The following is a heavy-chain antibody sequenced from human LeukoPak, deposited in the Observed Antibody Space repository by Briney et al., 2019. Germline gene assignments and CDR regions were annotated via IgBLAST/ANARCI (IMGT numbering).Heavy chain of an antibody. Sequence: GGSLRLSCAASGFTFSSYVMHWVRQAPGKGLEWVAVIWYDGSNKYYADSVKGRFTISRDNSKNTLHLQMNSLRAEDTAVYYCARSPGGVTTGYYYYMDVWGKGTTVTVPS. CDR1: GFTFSSYV. CDR3: ARSPGGVTTGYYYYMDV. J-gene: IGHJ6*03. D-gene: IGHD4-11*01. CDR2: IWYDGSNK. V-gene: IGHV3-33*01.